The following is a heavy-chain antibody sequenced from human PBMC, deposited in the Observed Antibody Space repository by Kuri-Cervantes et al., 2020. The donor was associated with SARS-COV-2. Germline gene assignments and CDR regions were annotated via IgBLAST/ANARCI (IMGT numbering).Heavy chain of an antibody. D-gene: IGHD6-19*01. CDR1: GFTFSDYY. CDR2: ISSSGSTI. J-gene: IGHJ6*03. V-gene: IGHV3-11*04. Sequence: GESLKISCAASGFTFSDYYMSWIRQAPGKGLEWVSYISSSGSTIYYADSVKGRFTISRDNAKNSLYLQMNSLRAEDTAVYYCASGIAVAGLAYMDVWGKGTTVTVSS. CDR3: ASGIAVAGLAYMDV.